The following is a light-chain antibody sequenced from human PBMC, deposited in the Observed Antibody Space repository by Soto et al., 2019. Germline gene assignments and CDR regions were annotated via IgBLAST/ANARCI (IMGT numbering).Light chain of an antibody. Sequence: DIQMTQSPSSLSASVGDRVTITCRASQTISSYLNWYQQKPGKAPKLLIYAASSLQSGVPSRFSGSGSGTEFTLTISSLQPEDFATYYCQQSHSTPPTFGQATKVEIK. CDR1: QTISSY. J-gene: IGKJ1*01. V-gene: IGKV1-39*01. CDR3: QQSHSTPPT. CDR2: AAS.